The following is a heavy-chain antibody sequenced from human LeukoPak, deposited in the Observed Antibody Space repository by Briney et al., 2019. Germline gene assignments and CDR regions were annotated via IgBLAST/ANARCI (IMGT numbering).Heavy chain of an antibody. CDR1: GGSISSGGYS. V-gene: IGHV4-30-2*01. Sequence: SETLSLTCTVSGGSISSGGYSWSWIRQPPGKGLEWIGYIYHRGSTYYNPSLRSRVTISVDRSKNQFSLKLSSVTAADTAVYYCAREDYDNGYYFDYWGQGTLVTVSS. D-gene: IGHD3-22*01. J-gene: IGHJ4*02. CDR2: IYHRGST. CDR3: AREDYDNGYYFDY.